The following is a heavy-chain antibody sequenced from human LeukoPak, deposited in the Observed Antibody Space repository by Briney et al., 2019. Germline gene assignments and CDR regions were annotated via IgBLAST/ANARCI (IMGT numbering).Heavy chain of an antibody. Sequence: SETLSLTCAVYGGSFSGYYWSWIRQPPGKGLEWIGEINHSGSTNYNPSLKSRVTISVDTSKNQFSLKLSSVTAADTAVYYCARRRVRGVHRITPFDYWGQGTLVTVSS. CDR3: ARRRVRGVHRITPFDY. V-gene: IGHV4-34*01. CDR2: INHSGST. J-gene: IGHJ4*02. CDR1: GGSFSGYY. D-gene: IGHD3-10*01.